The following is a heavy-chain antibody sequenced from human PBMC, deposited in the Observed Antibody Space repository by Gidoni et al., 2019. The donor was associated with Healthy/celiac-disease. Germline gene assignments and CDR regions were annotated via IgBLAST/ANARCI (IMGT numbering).Heavy chain of an antibody. CDR1: GLTFSSYG. CDR2: IWYDGSNK. D-gene: IGHD3-22*01. Sequence: QVQLVESGGGVVQPGRSLRLSCAASGLTFSSYGRHWVRQAPGKGLEWVAVIWYDGSNKYYADSVKGRFTISRDNSKNTLYLQMNSLRAEDTAVYYCATGGGSFHYYDSSGYYGYWGQGTLVTVSS. V-gene: IGHV3-33*01. CDR3: ATGGGSFHYYDSSGYYGY. J-gene: IGHJ4*02.